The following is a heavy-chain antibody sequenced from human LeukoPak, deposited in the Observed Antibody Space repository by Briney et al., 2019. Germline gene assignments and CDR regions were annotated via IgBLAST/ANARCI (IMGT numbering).Heavy chain of an antibody. V-gene: IGHV3-30*02. Sequence: PGGSLRLSCAASGFTFSSYGMHWVRQAPGKGLEWVAFIRYDGSNKYYADSVKGRFTISRDNSKNTLYLQMNSLRAEDTAVYYCARTLVVAMYYGMDVWGQGTTVTVSS. CDR2: IRYDGSNK. D-gene: IGHD3-22*01. CDR1: GFTFSSYG. J-gene: IGHJ6*02. CDR3: ARTLVVAMYYGMDV.